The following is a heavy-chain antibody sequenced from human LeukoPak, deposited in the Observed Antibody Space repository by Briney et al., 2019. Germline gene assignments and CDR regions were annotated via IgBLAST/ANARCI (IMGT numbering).Heavy chain of an antibody. CDR1: GGSISSYY. CDR3: ARDASVGGMDV. J-gene: IGHJ6*02. Sequence: SETLSLTCTVYGGSISSYYGSWLRQPPGKGLEWIGYIYYSGNTNYNPSLKSRVTISVDTSTNQFSLKLSSVTAADTAVYYCARDASVGGMDVWGQGTTVTVSS. CDR2: IYYSGNT. V-gene: IGHV4-59*01.